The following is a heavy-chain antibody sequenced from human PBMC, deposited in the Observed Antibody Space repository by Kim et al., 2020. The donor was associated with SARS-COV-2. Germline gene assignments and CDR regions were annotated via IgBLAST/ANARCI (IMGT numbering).Heavy chain of an antibody. Sequence: GGSLRLSCAASGFTFSDYYMSWIRQAPGKGLEWVSYISSSGSTIYYADSVKGRFTISRDNAKNSLYLQMNSLRAEDTAVYYCARDTPPHDYGDYDDAFDIWGQGTMVTVSS. J-gene: IGHJ3*02. V-gene: IGHV3-11*01. D-gene: IGHD4-17*01. CDR1: GFTFSDYY. CDR2: ISSSGSTI. CDR3: ARDTPPHDYGDYDDAFDI.